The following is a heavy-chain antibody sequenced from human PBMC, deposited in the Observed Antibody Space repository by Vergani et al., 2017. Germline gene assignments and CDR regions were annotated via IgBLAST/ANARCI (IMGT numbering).Heavy chain of an antibody. CDR2: INHSGST. Sequence: QVQLQQWGAGLLKPSETLSLTCAVYGGSFSGYYWSWIRQPPGKGLEWIGEINHSGSTNYNPSLKSRVTISVDTSKNQFSLKLSSVTAADTAVYYCAREVECSSTSCYYYYYYGMDVWGQGTTVTVSS. CDR3: AREVECSSTSCYYYYYYGMDV. CDR1: GGSFSGYY. D-gene: IGHD2-2*01. V-gene: IGHV4-34*01. J-gene: IGHJ6*02.